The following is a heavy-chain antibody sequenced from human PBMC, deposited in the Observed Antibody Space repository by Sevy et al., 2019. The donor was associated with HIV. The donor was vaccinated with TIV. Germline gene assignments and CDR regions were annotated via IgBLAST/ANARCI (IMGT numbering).Heavy chain of an antibody. V-gene: IGHV3-15*01. D-gene: IGHD5-12*01. CDR2: MKSKTDCGTT. CDR1: GFTFSNAW. J-gene: IGHJ4*02. Sequence: GGSLRLSCAASGFTFSNAWMSWVRQAPGKGLEWVGRMKSKTDCGTTDYAAPVKERCTTSRDDSNNKLYLQMNSLKTAATAAKYCSTADSGYGRDGYWGQGTLVTVSS. CDR3: STADSGYGRDGY.